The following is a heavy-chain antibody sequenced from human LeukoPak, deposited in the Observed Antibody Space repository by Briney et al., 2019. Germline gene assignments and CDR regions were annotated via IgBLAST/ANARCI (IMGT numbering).Heavy chain of an antibody. V-gene: IGHV4-4*07. Sequence: SETLSLTCTVSGGSISSYYWSWIRQPAGKGREWIGRIYTSGSTNYNPSLKRRVTMSVDTSKNQSSLKLSSVTAADTAVYYCARETQSGVGSWYSSSWYGVYYFDYWGQGTLVTVSS. CDR3: ARETQSGVGSWYSSSWYGVYYFDY. D-gene: IGHD6-13*01. J-gene: IGHJ4*02. CDR2: IYTSGST. CDR1: GGSISSYY.